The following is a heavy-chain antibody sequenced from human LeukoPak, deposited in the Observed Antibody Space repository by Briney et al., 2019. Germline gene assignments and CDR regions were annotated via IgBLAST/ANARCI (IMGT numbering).Heavy chain of an antibody. CDR2: INHSGRN. V-gene: IGHV4-34*01. D-gene: IGHD1-7*01. Sequence: SETLSLTCTVSGGSISSYYWSWIRQPPGKGLEWIGEINHSGRNNYNPSLKSRVTISVDTSKNQFFLKLSSVTAADTAVYYCARATGTKVPPGHWGQGTLVTVSS. CDR3: ARATGTKVPPGH. CDR1: GGSISSYY. J-gene: IGHJ4*02.